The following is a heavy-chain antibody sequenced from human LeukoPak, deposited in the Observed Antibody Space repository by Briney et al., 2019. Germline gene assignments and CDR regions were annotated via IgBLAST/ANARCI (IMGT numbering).Heavy chain of an antibody. CDR2: INPNSGGT. J-gene: IGHJ6*03. CDR1: GYSFIDYY. Sequence: ASVRVSCKASGYSFIDYYLYWVRQAPGQGLEWMGWINPNSGGTNYAQKFQGRVTMTRDTSISTAYMELSRLRSDDTAVYYCARVQFACSSTSCYYHYYYYMDVWGKGTTVTVSS. V-gene: IGHV1-2*02. CDR3: ARVQFACSSTSCYYHYYYYMDV. D-gene: IGHD2-2*01.